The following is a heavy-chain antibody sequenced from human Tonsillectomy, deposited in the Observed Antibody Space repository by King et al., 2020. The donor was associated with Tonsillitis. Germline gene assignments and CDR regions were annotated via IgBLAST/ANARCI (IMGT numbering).Heavy chain of an antibody. CDR3: ARDSSTWNF. Sequence: QLQESGPGLVKPSETLSLTCAVSGDSIRNGYYWGWIRQPPGRGLEWIGSTFHSGSTNYNPSLKSRVTISVDTPKNQFSLRLSSVTAADTAMYYCARDSSTWNFWGQGTLVTVSS. CDR2: TFHSGST. V-gene: IGHV4-38-2*02. CDR1: GDSIRNGYY. J-gene: IGHJ4*02. D-gene: IGHD6-13*01.